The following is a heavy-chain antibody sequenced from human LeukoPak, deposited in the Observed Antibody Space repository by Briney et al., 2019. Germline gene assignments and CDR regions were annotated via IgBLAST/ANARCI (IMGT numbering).Heavy chain of an antibody. Sequence: PAGSLRLSCAASGVAFSDYSRNWVRQAPGKGLEWIANIRGSGSGMGSGNYYAGSVKGRFTISRDNAKNSLYLQMNSLRAEDTAFYYCARDDNWGFDYWGQGTLVTVSS. V-gene: IGHV3-21*05. CDR2: IRGSGSGM. J-gene: IGHJ4*02. CDR1: GVAFSDYS. CDR3: ARDDNWGFDY. D-gene: IGHD7-27*01.